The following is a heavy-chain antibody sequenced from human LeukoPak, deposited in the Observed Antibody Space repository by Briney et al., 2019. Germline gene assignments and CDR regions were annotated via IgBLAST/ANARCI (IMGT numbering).Heavy chain of an antibody. J-gene: IGHJ3*02. Sequence: PSETLSLTCTVSGGSISSSSYYWGWIRQPPGKGLEWIGSIYYSGSTYYNPSLKSRVTISVGTSKNQFSLKLSSVTAADTAVYYCARHNDIVVVVAASDDAFDIWGQGTMVTVSS. D-gene: IGHD2-15*01. CDR1: GGSISSSSYY. V-gene: IGHV4-39*01. CDR2: IYYSGST. CDR3: ARHNDIVVVVAASDDAFDI.